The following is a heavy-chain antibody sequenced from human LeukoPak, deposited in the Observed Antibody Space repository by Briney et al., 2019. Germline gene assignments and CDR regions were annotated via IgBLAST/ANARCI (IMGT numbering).Heavy chain of an antibody. V-gene: IGHV3-7*01. D-gene: IGHD3-10*01. J-gene: IGHJ4*02. CDR3: ARGLRYYGSGSRVN. Sequence: PGGSLRLSCAASGFTFSSYWMSWVRQAPGKGLEWVANIKQDGSEKYYVDSVKGRFTISRDNAKNSLYLQMNSLRAEDTAVYYCARGLRYYGSGSRVNWGQGTLVTVSS. CDR1: GFTFSSYW. CDR2: IKQDGSEK.